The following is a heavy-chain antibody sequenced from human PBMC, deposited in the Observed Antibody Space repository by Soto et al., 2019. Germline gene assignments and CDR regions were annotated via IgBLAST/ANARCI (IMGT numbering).Heavy chain of an antibody. V-gene: IGHV1-18*01. D-gene: IGHD6-6*01. CDR3: GRVPGPIAARPYVFDI. Sequence: ASVKVSCKASGYTFTSYGISWVRQAPGQGLEWMGWISAYNGNTNYAQKLQGRVTMTTYTSTSTAYMELRSLRSDDTAVYYCGRVPGPIAARPYVFDIWAKGKMVTVSS. CDR1: GYTFTSYG. J-gene: IGHJ3*02. CDR2: ISAYNGNT.